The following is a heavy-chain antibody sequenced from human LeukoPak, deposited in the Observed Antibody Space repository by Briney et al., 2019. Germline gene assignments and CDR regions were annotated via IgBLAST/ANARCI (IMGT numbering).Heavy chain of an antibody. D-gene: IGHD6-19*01. V-gene: IGHV3-30*18. J-gene: IGHJ4*02. Sequence: GRSLRLSCAASGFTFTHYAMHWVRQTPGKGLEWVAVIFYDGTIQYYSDSVRGRLIVSRDNPKNTLYLQMNSLRAEDTAVYYCAKDGVAGKIMYYFDYWGQGTLVTVSS. CDR3: AKDGVAGKIMYYFDY. CDR1: GFTFTHYA. CDR2: IFYDGTIQ.